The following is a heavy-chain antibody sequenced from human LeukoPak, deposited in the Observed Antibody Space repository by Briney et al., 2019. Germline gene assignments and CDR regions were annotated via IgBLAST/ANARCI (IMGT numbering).Heavy chain of an antibody. D-gene: IGHD1-26*01. CDR2: ISVRGNGGRT. V-gene: IGHV3-23*01. CDR3: AKAGGIVFDS. J-gene: IGHJ5*01. Sequence: GGCLRVSCAGSVYTFSIYAMSWVRQAPGKGLECVSGISVRGNGGRTYFADSVNGRFTISRDNSKNTVYLQMNSLRADDTAVYFCAKAGGIVFDSWGQGTLVTVSS. CDR1: VYTFSIYA.